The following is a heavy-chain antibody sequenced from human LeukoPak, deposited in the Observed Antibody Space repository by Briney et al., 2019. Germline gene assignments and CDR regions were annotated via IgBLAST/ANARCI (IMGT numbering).Heavy chain of an antibody. Sequence: GSMRLSCAASGFTFSRNWMHWVRQAPGKGVVWVSRISSDGSSTTYADSVKGRFIISRDNAKNTLYLQMNSLLVEDTAVYYCVRESEYFDWLLDYWGQGTLVTVSS. CDR3: VRESEYFDWLLDY. CDR2: ISSDGSST. J-gene: IGHJ4*02. V-gene: IGHV3-74*01. D-gene: IGHD3-9*01. CDR1: GFTFSRNW.